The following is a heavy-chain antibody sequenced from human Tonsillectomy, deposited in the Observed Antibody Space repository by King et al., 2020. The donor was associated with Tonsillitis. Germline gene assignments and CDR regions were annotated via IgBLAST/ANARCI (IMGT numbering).Heavy chain of an antibody. D-gene: IGHD5-24*01. CDR1: GFTFSSYG. V-gene: IGHV3-21*01. J-gene: IGHJ4*01. CDR3: GRGWGMATTTSFDY. Sequence: VQLVESGGGLVNPGGSLRLSCAPSGFTFSSYGVNWVRQAPGKGLEWVASISGSGNYIYYADSVKGRFTISRDNVKNSLYLQMNSLRAEDTAVYYCGRGWGMATTTSFDYWGQGTLVTVSS. CDR2: ISGSGNYI.